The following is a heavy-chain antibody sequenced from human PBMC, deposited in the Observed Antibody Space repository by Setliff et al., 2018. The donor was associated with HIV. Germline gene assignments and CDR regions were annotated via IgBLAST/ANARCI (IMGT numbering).Heavy chain of an antibody. CDR3: ASSDGLHYYFDY. J-gene: IGHJ4*02. Sequence: SSVKVSCKASGYTFTSYGISWVRQAPGQGLEWMGWISAYNGNTNYAQKLQGRVTMTTDTSTSTAYMELRSLRSDDTAVYYCASSDGLHYYFDYWGQGTLVTVSS. CDR2: ISAYNGNT. D-gene: IGHD3-16*01. V-gene: IGHV1-18*01. CDR1: GYTFTSYG.